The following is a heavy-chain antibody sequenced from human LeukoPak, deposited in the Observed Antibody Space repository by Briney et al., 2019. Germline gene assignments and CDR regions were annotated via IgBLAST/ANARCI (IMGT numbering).Heavy chain of an antibody. Sequence: ASVKVSCKPSGYTLRVYYMHWVRQAPGQGLEWMGWINPNSGGTNYAQKFQGRVTMTRDTSISTAYMELSRLRSDDTAVYYCASGHPLSTTAAGTYFQHWGQGTLVTVSS. V-gene: IGHV1-2*02. CDR3: ASGHPLSTTAAGTYFQH. D-gene: IGHD6-13*01. CDR2: INPNSGGT. J-gene: IGHJ1*01. CDR1: GYTLRVYY.